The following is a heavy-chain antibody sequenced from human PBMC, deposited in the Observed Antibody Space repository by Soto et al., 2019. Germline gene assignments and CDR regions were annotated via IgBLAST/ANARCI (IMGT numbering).Heavy chain of an antibody. CDR2: IWYDGSNK. V-gene: IGHV3-33*01. D-gene: IGHD2-15*01. CDR3: ARLIRNCSGGSCYNWFDP. CDR1: GFTFSSYG. Sequence: QVQLVESGGGVVQPGRSLRLSCAASGFTFSSYGMHWVRQAPGKGLEWVAVIWYDGSNKYYADSVKGRFTISRDNSKNTLDLQMNSLRAEDTAVYYCARLIRNCSGGSCYNWFDPWGQGTLVTVSS. J-gene: IGHJ5*02.